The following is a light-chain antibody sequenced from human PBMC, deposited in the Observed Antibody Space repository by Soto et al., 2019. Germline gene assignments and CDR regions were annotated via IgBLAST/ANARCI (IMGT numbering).Light chain of an antibody. CDR3: SSFTTNYFYV. CDR1: GSDIGAYNY. J-gene: IGLJ1*01. CDR2: GVT. Sequence: QSARKQPADGYGSPGQSITISCTGTGSDIGAYNYVSWYQQHPGKAPKLIIHGVTHRPSGVSTRFSASKSAYTASLTISGLQAEDEADYYCSSFTTNYFYVFGPGTKVTVL. V-gene: IGLV2-14*01.